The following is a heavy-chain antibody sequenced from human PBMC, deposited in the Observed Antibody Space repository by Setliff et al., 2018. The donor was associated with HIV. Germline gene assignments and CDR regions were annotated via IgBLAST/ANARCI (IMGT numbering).Heavy chain of an antibody. CDR3: AKDLREYYDSSAYRGFDWFDS. CDR2: IKQHGSEK. Sequence: PGGSLRLSCVASGFSFSTYWMSWVRQAPGKGLEWVANIKQHGSEKYYVDSVKGRFTISRDDAKNSLYLQMNSLRAEDTAVYYCAKDLREYYDSSAYRGFDWFDSWGQGTLVTVSS. CDR1: GFSFSTYW. V-gene: IGHV3-7*01. D-gene: IGHD3-22*01. J-gene: IGHJ5*01.